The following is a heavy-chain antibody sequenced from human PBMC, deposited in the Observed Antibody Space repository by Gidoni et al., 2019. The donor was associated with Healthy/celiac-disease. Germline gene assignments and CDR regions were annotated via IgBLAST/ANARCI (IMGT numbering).Heavy chain of an antibody. CDR3: TTDPYYYDSSGYYPYYFDY. J-gene: IGHJ4*02. CDR1: DFTFSNAW. Sequence: EVQLVESGGGLVKPGGSLRLSCAASDFTFSNAWMNWVRQAPGKGLEWVGRIKSKTDGWTTDYAAPVKGRFTISRDDSKNTLYLQMNSLKTEDTAVYYCTTDPYYYDSSGYYPYYFDYWGQGTLVTVSS. V-gene: IGHV3-15*07. CDR2: IKSKTDGWTT. D-gene: IGHD3-22*01.